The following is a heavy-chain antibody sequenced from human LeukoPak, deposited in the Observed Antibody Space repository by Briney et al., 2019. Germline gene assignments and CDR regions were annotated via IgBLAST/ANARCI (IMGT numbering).Heavy chain of an antibody. CDR2: IWYDGSNK. J-gene: IGHJ4*02. D-gene: IGHD3-9*01. CDR3: ARGSYDILTGYYAVFDY. CDR1: GFTFSSYG. Sequence: GGSLRLSCAASGFTFSSYGMHWVRQAPGKGLEWVAVIWYDGSNKYYADSVKGRFTISRDNSKNTLYLQMNSLRAEDTAVYYCARGSYDILTGYYAVFDYWGQGTLVTVSS. V-gene: IGHV3-33*01.